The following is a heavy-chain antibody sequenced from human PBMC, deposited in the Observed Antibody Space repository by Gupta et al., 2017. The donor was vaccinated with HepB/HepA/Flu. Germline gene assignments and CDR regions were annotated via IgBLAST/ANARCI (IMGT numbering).Heavy chain of an antibody. D-gene: IGHD2-15*01. CDR2: VHYSGNT. Sequence: QVQLQESGPGLVKPSQTLSLTCSVSGDSVSSGTNYWTWIRQPPGKGLEWIGYVHYSGNTYYNPSLKSRVSMSVDTSKNQVSLKLSSVTAADAAVYYCARTCDGGSCFDYWGQGTLVTVSS. J-gene: IGHJ4*02. CDR3: ARTCDGGSCFDY. V-gene: IGHV4-30-4*01. CDR1: GDSVSSGTNY.